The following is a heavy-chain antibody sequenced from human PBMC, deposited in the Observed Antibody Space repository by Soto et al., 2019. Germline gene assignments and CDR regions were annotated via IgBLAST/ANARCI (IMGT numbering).Heavy chain of an antibody. Sequence: SETLSLTCTVSGDSISSYFWSWIRQPAGKGLEWIGRVHTSGSTTYNPSLKSRVTMSVDTSKSQFSLKLTSVTAAGTAVYYCAREKAVASTDWFDPWGQGTLVTVSS. J-gene: IGHJ5*02. CDR1: GDSISSYF. D-gene: IGHD6-19*01. CDR2: VHTSGST. CDR3: AREKAVASTDWFDP. V-gene: IGHV4-4*07.